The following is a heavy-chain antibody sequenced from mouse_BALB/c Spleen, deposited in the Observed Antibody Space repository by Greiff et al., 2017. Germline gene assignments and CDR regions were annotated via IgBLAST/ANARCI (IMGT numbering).Heavy chain of an antibody. CDR2: ILPGSGST. CDR1: GYTFSSYW. CDR3: AREKGYGSSYGEDY. Sequence: VQLQQSGAELMKPGASVKISCKATGYTFSSYWIEWVKQRPGHGLEWIGEILPGSGSTNYNEKFKGKATFTADTSSNTAYMQLSSLTSEDSAVYYWAREKGYGSSYGEDYWGQGTTLTVSS. D-gene: IGHD1-1*01. V-gene: IGHV1-9*01. J-gene: IGHJ2*01.